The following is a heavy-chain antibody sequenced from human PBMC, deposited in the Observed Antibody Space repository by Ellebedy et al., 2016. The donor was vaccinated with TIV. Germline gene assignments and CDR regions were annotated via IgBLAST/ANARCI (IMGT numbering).Heavy chain of an antibody. D-gene: IGHD3-22*01. CDR2: ISHTGSRT. V-gene: IGHV3-23*01. Sequence: GESLKISCAASGFTFSNAWMSWVRQAPGKGLEWVSTISHTGSRTYYADSMKGRFTISRDNSKNTLYLQMNSLRAEDTAVYYCAKGRGGGSDSSAPRYYFDYWGLGTLVTVSS. CDR3: AKGRGGGSDSSAPRYYFDY. CDR1: GFTFSNAW. J-gene: IGHJ4*02.